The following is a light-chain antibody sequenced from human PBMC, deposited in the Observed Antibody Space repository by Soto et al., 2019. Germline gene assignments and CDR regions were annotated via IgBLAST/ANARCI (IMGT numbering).Light chain of an antibody. CDR2: DVN. Sequence: QSALTQPRSVSGSPGRSVTISCTGTSSDVGGYNYVSWYQQHPGKVPKLMIYDVNKRPSGVPDRFSGSKSGNKASLTISGLQADDEGDYYCCSYAGSYTLVFGGGTKLTVL. CDR1: SSDVGGYNY. CDR3: CSYAGSYTLV. V-gene: IGLV2-11*01. J-gene: IGLJ2*01.